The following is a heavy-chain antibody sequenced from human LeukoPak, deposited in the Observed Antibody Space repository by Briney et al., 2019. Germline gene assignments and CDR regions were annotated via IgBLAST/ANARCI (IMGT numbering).Heavy chain of an antibody. Sequence: PSETLSLTCTVSGGSISSYYWSWIRQPAGKGLEWIGRIYTSGSTNYNPSLKSRVTMSVDTSKNQFSLKLSSVTAADTAVYYCARNRGEKKWELLDWVAFDIWGQGTMVTVSS. J-gene: IGHJ3*02. CDR1: GGSISSYY. CDR2: IYTSGST. CDR3: ARNRGEKKWELLDWVAFDI. D-gene: IGHD1-26*01. V-gene: IGHV4-4*07.